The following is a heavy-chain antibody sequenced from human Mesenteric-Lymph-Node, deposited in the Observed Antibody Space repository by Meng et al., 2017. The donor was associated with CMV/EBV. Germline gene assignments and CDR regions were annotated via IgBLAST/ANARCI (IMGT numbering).Heavy chain of an antibody. J-gene: IGHJ5*02. CDR1: GGPFSSYT. V-gene: IGHV1-69*02. CDR2: ITHILGIA. CDR3: AGGIAAAGSRWFDP. D-gene: IGHD6-13*01. Sequence: QVQLGQSGAEVKKPGSSVKFSCKASGGPFSSYTISWVRQAPGQGLEWMGRITHILGIANYAQKYQGRVKITEDKSTSTDYMELSSLRSEEPAVYCCAGGIAAAGSRWFDPWGQGTLVTVSS.